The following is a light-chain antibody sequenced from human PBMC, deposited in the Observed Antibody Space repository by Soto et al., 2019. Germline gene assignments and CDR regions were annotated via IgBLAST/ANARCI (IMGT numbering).Light chain of an antibody. J-gene: IGKJ1*01. CDR1: QTISNY. Sequence: DIQMTQSPSSLSASVGDRVTITCRARQTISNYLNWYQQKPGKAPKLLIYGASSLQSGVPSRFSGSGSGTEFTLTISSLQPDDFATYYCQQYNSYWTFGQGTKVDIK. CDR2: GAS. CDR3: QQYNSYWT. V-gene: IGKV1-39*01.